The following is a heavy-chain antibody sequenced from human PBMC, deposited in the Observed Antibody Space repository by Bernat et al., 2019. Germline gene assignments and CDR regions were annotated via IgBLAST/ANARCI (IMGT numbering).Heavy chain of an antibody. CDR2: IKQDGSEK. J-gene: IGHJ4*02. V-gene: IGHV3-7*03. CDR1: GFTFSSYW. D-gene: IGHD2-2*01. CDR3: ARDEVGDIVVVPAATGAAPDY. Sequence: EVQLVESGGGLVQPGGSLRLSCAASGFTFSSYWMSWVRQAPGKGLEWVANIKQDGSEKYYVDSVKGRFTISRDNAKNSLYLQMNSLRAEDTAVYYCARDEVGDIVVVPAATGAAPDYWGQGTLVTVSS.